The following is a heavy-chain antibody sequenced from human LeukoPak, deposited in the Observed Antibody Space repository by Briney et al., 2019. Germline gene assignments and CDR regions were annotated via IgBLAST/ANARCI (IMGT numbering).Heavy chain of an antibody. CDR2: IRYDGSNK. V-gene: IGHV3-30*02. CDR1: GFTFSSYG. CDR3: AKDQKVAMATLDY. D-gene: IGHD5-24*01. Sequence: GGSLRLSCAASGFTFSSYGMHWVRQAPGKGLEGVAFIRYDGSNKYYADSVKGRFTISRDNSKNTLYLQMNSLRAEDTAVYYCAKDQKVAMATLDYWGQGTLVTVSS. J-gene: IGHJ4*02.